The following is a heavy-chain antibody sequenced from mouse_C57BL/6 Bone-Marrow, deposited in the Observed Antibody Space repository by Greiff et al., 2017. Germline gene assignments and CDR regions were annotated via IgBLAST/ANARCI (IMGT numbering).Heavy chain of an antibody. Sequence: VQLQQPGAELVKPGASVKLSCKASGYTFTSYWMHWVKQRPGQGLEWIGMIHPNSGSTNYNEKFKSKATLTVDKSSSTAYMQLSSLTSEDSAVYYCARSVILYSYWYFEVWGTGTTVTVSS. CDR1: GYTFTSYW. D-gene: IGHD2-12*01. CDR2: IHPNSGST. CDR3: ARSVILYSYWYFEV. V-gene: IGHV1-64*01. J-gene: IGHJ1*03.